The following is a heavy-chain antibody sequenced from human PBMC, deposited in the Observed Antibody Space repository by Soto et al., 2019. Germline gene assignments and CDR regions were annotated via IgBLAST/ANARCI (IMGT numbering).Heavy chain of an antibody. CDR2: INVGNGNT. V-gene: IGHV1-3*01. J-gene: IGHJ5*02. CDR1: GYTFTSYA. D-gene: IGHD2-21*01. CDR3: AREGELCGGKCWTYDWLDP. Sequence: QVYLVQSGAEVKKPGASVKVSCKASGYTFTSYAMHWVRQAPGQGLEWMGRINVGNGNTEYSQKFQGRVTITRDTSASTAYMELSRLRSEDTAVYYCAREGELCGGKCWTYDWLDPWGQGTLVTGSS.